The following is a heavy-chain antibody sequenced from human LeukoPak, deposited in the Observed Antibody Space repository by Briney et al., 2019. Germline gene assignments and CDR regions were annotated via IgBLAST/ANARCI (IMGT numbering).Heavy chain of an antibody. CDR3: ARVGARGSYYSDWFDP. D-gene: IGHD1-26*01. CDR2: IDHTGTT. V-gene: IGHV4-34*01. Sequence: SETLSLTCAVYGESFSGYYWTWIRQVPGKGLEWIGEIDHTGTTNYNPSLKSRVTMSVDTSKNQFSLKLSSVTAADTAVYYCARVGARGSYYSDWFDPWGQGTLVTVSS. J-gene: IGHJ5*02. CDR1: GESFSGYY.